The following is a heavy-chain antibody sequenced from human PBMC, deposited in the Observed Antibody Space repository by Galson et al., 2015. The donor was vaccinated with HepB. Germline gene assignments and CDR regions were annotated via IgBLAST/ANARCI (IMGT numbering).Heavy chain of an antibody. Sequence: SLRLSCAASGFTFSSYAMHWVRQAPGKGLEWVAVISYDGSNKYYADSVKGRFTISRDNSKNTLYLQMNSLRAEDTAVYYCARDGIVVDPMGIPDYWGQGTLVTVSS. V-gene: IGHV3-30-3*01. CDR2: ISYDGSNK. CDR1: GFTFSSYA. J-gene: IGHJ4*02. D-gene: IGHD3-22*01. CDR3: ARDGIVVDPMGIPDY.